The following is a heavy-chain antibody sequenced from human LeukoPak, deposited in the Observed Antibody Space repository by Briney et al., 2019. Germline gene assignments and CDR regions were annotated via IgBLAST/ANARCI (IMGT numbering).Heavy chain of an antibody. CDR2: IDPGDSYI. Sequence: GESLSISGKGSGYTFTNYLITRVRQMPGKGLEGLWTIDPGDSYINYSPSLEGHVIMSTAKATNTAHLQWSSLKASDTGIYYCARRGIGFGDFYDYWGQGTPVTVSS. J-gene: IGHJ4*02. V-gene: IGHV5-10-1*01. CDR3: ARRGIGFGDFYDY. CDR1: GYTFTNYL. D-gene: IGHD3-16*01.